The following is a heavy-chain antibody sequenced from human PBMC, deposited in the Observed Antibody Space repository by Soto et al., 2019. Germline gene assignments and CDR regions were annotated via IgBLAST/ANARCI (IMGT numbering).Heavy chain of an antibody. Sequence: LETLSLTCTVSGGSISSSSYYWGWIRQPPGKGLEWIGSIYYSGSTYYNPSLKSRVTISVDTSKNQFSLKLSSVTAADTAVYYCASGYDRNNYYYYYMDVWGKGTTVTVSS. CDR3: ASGYDRNNYYYYYMDV. D-gene: IGHD5-12*01. CDR1: GGSISSSSYY. CDR2: IYYSGST. J-gene: IGHJ6*03. V-gene: IGHV4-39*01.